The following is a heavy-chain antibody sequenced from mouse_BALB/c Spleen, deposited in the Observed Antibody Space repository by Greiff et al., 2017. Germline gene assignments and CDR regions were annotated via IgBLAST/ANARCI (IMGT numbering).Heavy chain of an antibody. Sequence: VQLQQPGAELVKPGASVKLSCKASGYTFTSYWMHWVKQRPGQGLEWIGEIDPSDSYTNYNQKFKGKATLTVDKSSSTAYMQLSSLTSEDSAVYYCARGGGNYYYAMDYWGQGTSVTVSS. CDR1: GYTFTSYW. J-gene: IGHJ4*01. V-gene: IGHV1-69*02. CDR2: IDPSDSYT. D-gene: IGHD2-1*01. CDR3: ARGGGNYYYAMDY.